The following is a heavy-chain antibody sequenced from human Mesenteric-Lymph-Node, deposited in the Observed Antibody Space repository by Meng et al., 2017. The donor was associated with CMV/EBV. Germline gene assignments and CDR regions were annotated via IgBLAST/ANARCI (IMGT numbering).Heavy chain of an antibody. V-gene: IGHV1-2*02. D-gene: IGHD1-7*01. CDR1: GYTFTGYY. CDR3: ARESTNLRHGFDY. J-gene: IGHJ4*02. Sequence: ASVKVSCKASGYTFTGYYMHWVRQAPGQGLEWMGWINPNSGGTNYAQKFQGRVTMTRDTSISTAYMELSRLRSDDTAVYYCARESTNLRHGFDYWGQGTLVTVSS. CDR2: INPNSGGT.